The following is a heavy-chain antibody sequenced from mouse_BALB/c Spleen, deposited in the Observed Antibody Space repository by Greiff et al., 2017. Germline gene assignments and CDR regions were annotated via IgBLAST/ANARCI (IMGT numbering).Heavy chain of an antibody. CDR2: IRLKSNNYAT. D-gene: IGHD4-1*01. V-gene: IGHV6-6*02. Sequence: EVQRVESGGGLVQPGGSMKLSCVASGFTFSNYWMNWVRQSPEKGLEWVAEIRLKSNNYATHYAESVKGRFTISRDDSKSSVYLQMNNLRAEDTGIYYCTRQSWDVYFDYWGQGTTLTVSS. CDR1: GFTFSNYW. CDR3: TRQSWDVYFDY. J-gene: IGHJ2*01.